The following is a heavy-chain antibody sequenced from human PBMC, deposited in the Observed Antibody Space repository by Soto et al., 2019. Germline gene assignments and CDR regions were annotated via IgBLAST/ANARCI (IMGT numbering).Heavy chain of an antibody. CDR2: ISYDGSNK. V-gene: IGHV3-30*18. J-gene: IGHJ3*02. CDR1: GFTFSSYG. Sequence: QVQLVESGGGVVQPGRSLRLSCAASGFTFSSYGMHWVRQAPGKGLEWVAVISYDGSNKYYADSVKGRFTISRDNSKNTLYLQMNSLSAEDTAVYYCAKDPHGEGGAFDIWGQGTMVTVSS. CDR3: AKDPHGEGGAFDI. D-gene: IGHD3-16*01.